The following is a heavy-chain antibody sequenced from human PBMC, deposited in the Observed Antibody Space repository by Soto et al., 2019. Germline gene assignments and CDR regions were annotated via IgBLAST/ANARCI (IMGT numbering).Heavy chain of an antibody. CDR3: VSSFDSLLRTDFDD. V-gene: IGHV3-23*01. Sequence: EVQLLESGGGLVQPGGSLRLSCAASGFTFDNYAMSWVRQAPAKGLAWVSTVSPSGGSTHYADSVKGRFTISRDNSRNTLYLQMNYVRAEDTAIYDCVSSFDSLLRTDFDDWGQGTLVTVSS. CDR1: GFTFDNYA. CDR2: VSPSGGST. D-gene: IGHD3-10*01. J-gene: IGHJ4*02.